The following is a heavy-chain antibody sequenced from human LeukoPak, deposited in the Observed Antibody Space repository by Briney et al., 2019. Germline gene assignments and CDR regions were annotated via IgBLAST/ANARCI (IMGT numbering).Heavy chain of an antibody. J-gene: IGHJ4*02. CDR3: ARAGSGGSYHPDY. CDR1: GFTVSSNY. CDR2: IYSGGST. V-gene: IGHV3-53*01. D-gene: IGHD1-26*01. Sequence: GGSLRLSCAASGFTVSSNYMSWVRQAPGKGLEWVSVIYSGGSTYYSDSVKGRFTISRDNSKNTLYLQMNSLRAEDTAVYYCARAGSGGSYHPDYWGQGTLVTVSS.